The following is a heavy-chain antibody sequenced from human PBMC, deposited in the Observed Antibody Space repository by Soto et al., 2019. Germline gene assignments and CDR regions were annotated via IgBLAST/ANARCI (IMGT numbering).Heavy chain of an antibody. CDR3: ARGRYNWNY. V-gene: IGHV4-34*01. D-gene: IGHD1-20*01. CDR2: INHSGST. CDR1: GGSFRVYY. Sequence: SESLSLSCAVYGGSFRVYYLSWIRQPPGKGLEWIGEINHSGSTNYKPSLKSRVTISVDTSKNQFSLKLSSVTAADTAVYYCARGRYNWNYWGQGTLVTV. J-gene: IGHJ4*02.